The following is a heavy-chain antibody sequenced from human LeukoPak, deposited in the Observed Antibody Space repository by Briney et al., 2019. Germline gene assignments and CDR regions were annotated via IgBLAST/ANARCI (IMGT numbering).Heavy chain of an antibody. Sequence: GGSLRLSCAAPGFTFSSYEMNWVRQAPGKGLEWVSYISSSGSTIYYADSVKGRFTISRDNAKNSLYLQMNSLRAEDTAVYYCARDLGPYCGGDCSDYWGQGTLVTVSS. J-gene: IGHJ4*02. V-gene: IGHV3-48*03. CDR3: ARDLGPYCGGDCSDY. CDR1: GFTFSSYE. CDR2: ISSSGSTI. D-gene: IGHD2-21*01.